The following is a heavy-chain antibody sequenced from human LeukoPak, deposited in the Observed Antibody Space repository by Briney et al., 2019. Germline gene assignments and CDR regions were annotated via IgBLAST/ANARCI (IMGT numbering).Heavy chain of an antibody. CDR1: GYSFTSYN. Sequence: ASVKVSYKTSGYSFTSYNLHWVRQAPGQRLEWMGIINPSGGNTNYAQKFQGRVTMTRDTSTSTVYMELSSLKSEDTAVYYCARVGDGYNDAYDIWGQGTMVTVSS. CDR3: ARVGDGYNDAYDI. D-gene: IGHD5-24*01. CDR2: INPSGGNT. J-gene: IGHJ3*02. V-gene: IGHV1-46*01.